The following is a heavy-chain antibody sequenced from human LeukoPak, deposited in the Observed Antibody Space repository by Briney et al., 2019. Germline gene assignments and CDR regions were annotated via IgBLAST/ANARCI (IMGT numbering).Heavy chain of an antibody. V-gene: IGHV3-21*01. CDR2: ISSSSSYI. Sequence: GGSLRLSCAASGFTFSSYSMNWVRQAPGKGLEWVSSISSSSSYIYYADSVKGRFTISRDNAKNSLYLQMNSLRAEDTAVYYCARSTQQGYYYGMDVWGQGTTVTVSS. J-gene: IGHJ6*02. D-gene: IGHD1-1*01. CDR3: ARSTQQGYYYGMDV. CDR1: GFTFSSYS.